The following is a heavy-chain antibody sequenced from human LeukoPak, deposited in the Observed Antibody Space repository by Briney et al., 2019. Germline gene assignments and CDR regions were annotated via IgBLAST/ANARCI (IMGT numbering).Heavy chain of an antibody. Sequence: SETLSLTCAVYGESFNGYYWSWIRQPPGKGLQWIGEINHRGNTNDNPSLKSRVTFSVDTSKNQFSMRLTSLTAADTAVYFCARGWYYYDSTGYYYRTIFDSWGQGTVVTVSS. CDR1: GESFNGYY. D-gene: IGHD3-22*01. CDR3: ARGWYYYDSTGYYYRTIFDS. CDR2: INHRGNT. V-gene: IGHV4-34*01. J-gene: IGHJ4*02.